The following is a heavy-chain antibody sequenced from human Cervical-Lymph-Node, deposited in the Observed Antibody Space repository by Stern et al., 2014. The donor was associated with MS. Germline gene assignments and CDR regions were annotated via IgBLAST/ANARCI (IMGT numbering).Heavy chain of an antibody. CDR1: GFTFSHAS. V-gene: IGHV3-15*01. J-gene: IGHJ4*02. CDR3: TRGERRLDY. Sequence: EVQLVESGGGLVKPGGSLRLSCAASGFTFSHASMSWVRQAPGKGLEWVGRIKRKIDGGTTDYAAPVKGRFTILRDDSKNTLYLQMNSLKTEDTAVYYCTRGERRLDYWGQGTLVTVSS. D-gene: IGHD3-3*01. CDR2: IKRKIDGGTT.